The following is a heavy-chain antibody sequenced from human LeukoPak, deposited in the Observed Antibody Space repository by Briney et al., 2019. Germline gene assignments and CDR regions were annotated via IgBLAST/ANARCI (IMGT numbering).Heavy chain of an antibody. Sequence: SVKVSCKASGGTFSSYAISWVRLAPGQGLEWMGGIIPIFGTANYAQKFQGRVTMTRDTSISTAYLQWSSLKASDTAMYYCARHPHIAAAPTSFDYWGQGTLVTVSS. CDR2: IIPIFGTA. V-gene: IGHV1-69*05. J-gene: IGHJ4*02. CDR1: GGTFSSYA. D-gene: IGHD6-13*01. CDR3: ARHPHIAAAPTSFDY.